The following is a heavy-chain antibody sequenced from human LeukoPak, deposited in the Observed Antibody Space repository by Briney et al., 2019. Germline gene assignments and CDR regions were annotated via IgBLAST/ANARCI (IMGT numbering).Heavy chain of an antibody. J-gene: IGHJ4*02. V-gene: IGHV1-2*02. D-gene: IGHD3-10*01. CDR2: INPNSGGT. CDR1: GYTFTGYY. Sequence: ASVKVSCKASGYTFTGYYMHWVRQAPGQGLEWMGWINPNSGGTKYAQKFQGRVTMTRDTSINTAYMELSGLRSDDTAVYYCAREEGEWFGELFLPFKYWGQGTLVTVSS. CDR3: AREEGEWFGELFLPFKY.